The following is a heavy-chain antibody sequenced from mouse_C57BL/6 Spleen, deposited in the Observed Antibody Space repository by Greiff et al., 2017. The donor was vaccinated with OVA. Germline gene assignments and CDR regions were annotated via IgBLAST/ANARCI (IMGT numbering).Heavy chain of an antibody. CDR1: GYAFSSSW. CDR3: ARLYGYDEGAWFAY. D-gene: IGHD2-2*01. Sequence: VQLQQSGPELVKPGASVKISCKASGYAFSSSWMNWVKQRPGKGLEWIGRIYPGDGDTNYNGKFKGKATLTADKSSSTAYMQLSSLTSEDSAVYFCARLYGYDEGAWFAYWGQGTLVTVSA. J-gene: IGHJ3*01. CDR2: IYPGDGDT. V-gene: IGHV1-82*01.